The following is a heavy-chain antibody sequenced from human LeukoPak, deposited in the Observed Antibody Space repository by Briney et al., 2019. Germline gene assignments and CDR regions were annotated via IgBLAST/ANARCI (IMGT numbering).Heavy chain of an antibody. CDR3: AREFSGTTVAARVFDS. CDR1: GGSITRYY. CDR2: IHTSGIT. J-gene: IGHJ4*02. D-gene: IGHD6-6*01. V-gene: IGHV4-4*07. Sequence: PSETLSLTCTVSGGSITRYYWTYIRQPAGKGLEWIGRIHTSGITNYNPSLKSRVTMSLDTSKHQFSLNLSSVTAADTAIYSCAREFSGTTVAARVFDSWGQGTLVTVSS.